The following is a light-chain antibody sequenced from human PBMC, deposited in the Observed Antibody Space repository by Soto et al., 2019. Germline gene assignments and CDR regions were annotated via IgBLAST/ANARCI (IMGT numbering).Light chain of an antibody. CDR3: QQRSQWPWT. Sequence: EIVLTQSPATLSLSPGARATLSCRASQSVSIDLSWYQHNPGQAPSLLIYDASNRATGIAARFSGGGSGTDFTLTISSPEPEDFAVYYCQQRSQWPWTFGQGTRVEIK. V-gene: IGKV3-11*01. J-gene: IGKJ1*01. CDR1: QSVSID. CDR2: DAS.